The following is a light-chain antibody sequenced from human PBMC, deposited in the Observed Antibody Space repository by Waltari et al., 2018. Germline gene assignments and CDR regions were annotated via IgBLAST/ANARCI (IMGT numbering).Light chain of an antibody. J-gene: IGLJ2*01. V-gene: IGLV2-23*02. CDR1: NSDIGTYNF. Sequence: QSALTQPASVSGSPGQSITISCTGSNSDIGTYNFVSWYQQHPDKAPKPMIYDVSKRASGVSDRFSGSKSGNTASLTISGLQAEDEADYYCCSHTGGSTFVIFGGGTKLTVL. CDR2: DVS. CDR3: CSHTGGSTFVI.